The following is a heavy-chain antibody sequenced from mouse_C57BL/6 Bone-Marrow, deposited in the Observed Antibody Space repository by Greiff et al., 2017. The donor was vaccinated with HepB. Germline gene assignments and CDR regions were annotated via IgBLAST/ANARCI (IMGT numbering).Heavy chain of an antibody. J-gene: IGHJ3*01. D-gene: IGHD3-2*02. CDR2: IDPSDSYT. V-gene: IGHV1-69*01. CDR1: GYTFTSYW. CDR3: ARSSSGYVGFAY. Sequence: VQLKQPGAELVMPGASVKLSCKASGYTFTSYWMHWVKQRPGQGLEWIGEIDPSDSYTNYNQKFKGKSTLTVDKSSSTAYMQLSSLTSEDSAVYYCARSSSGYVGFAYWGQGTLVTVSA.